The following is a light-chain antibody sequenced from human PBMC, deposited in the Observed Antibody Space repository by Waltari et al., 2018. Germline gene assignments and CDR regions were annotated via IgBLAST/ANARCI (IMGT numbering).Light chain of an antibody. CDR3: QAWDTITGGV. CDR1: KMGDKF. CDR2: QST. J-gene: IGLJ2*01. V-gene: IGLV3-1*01. Sequence: SYELTQPPSVSVSPGQTASITCSGHKMGDKFACWYQQKPGQSPVLGIYQSTKRASGIPERFSDSNSGNTATLTISGTQGMDEADYYCQAWDTITGGVFGGGTKLTVL.